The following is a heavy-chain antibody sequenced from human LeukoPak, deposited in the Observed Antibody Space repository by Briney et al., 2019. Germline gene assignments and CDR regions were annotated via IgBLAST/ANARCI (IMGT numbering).Heavy chain of an antibody. V-gene: IGHV4-59*08. Sequence: SETLSLTCSVSGGSISTFYWSWIRQPPGKGLEWIGYIYYSGSTSYNPSLKSRVTISVDTSKNQFSLDLSSVTAADTAVYYCARHGIVDSSRKYYFDYWGQGTLVTVSS. CDR3: ARHGIVDSSRKYYFDY. D-gene: IGHD6-13*01. J-gene: IGHJ4*02. CDR1: GGSISTFY. CDR2: IYYSGST.